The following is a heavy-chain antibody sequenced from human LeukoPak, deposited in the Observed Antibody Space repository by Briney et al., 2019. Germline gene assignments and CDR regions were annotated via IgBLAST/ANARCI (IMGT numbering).Heavy chain of an antibody. CDR3: AKDDSYSSSSPDY. CDR2: ITGGGGTT. V-gene: IGHV3-23*01. D-gene: IGHD6-6*01. J-gene: IGHJ4*02. CDR1: GFTFSNCA. Sequence: GASLRLSCAASGFTFSNCAMSWVRQAPGKGLEWVSAITGGGGTTYYADSVKGRFTISRDNSKNTLYLQMNSLRAEDTAVYYCAKDDSYSSSSPDYWGQGTLVTVSS.